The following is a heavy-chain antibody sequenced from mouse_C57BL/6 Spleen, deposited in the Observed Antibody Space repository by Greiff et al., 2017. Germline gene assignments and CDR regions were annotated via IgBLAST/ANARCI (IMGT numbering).Heavy chain of an antibody. CDR1: GFNIKDYY. V-gene: IGHV14-2*01. CDR3: ARGLFDY. Sequence: EVQLQQSGAELVKPGASVKLSCTASGFNIKDYYMHWVKQRTEQGLEWIGRIDPEDGETKYAPTFQGKATITADTSSNTAYLQLSSLTSEDTAVYYCARGLFDYWGQGTTLTVSS. D-gene: IGHD3-1*01. CDR2: IDPEDGET. J-gene: IGHJ2*01.